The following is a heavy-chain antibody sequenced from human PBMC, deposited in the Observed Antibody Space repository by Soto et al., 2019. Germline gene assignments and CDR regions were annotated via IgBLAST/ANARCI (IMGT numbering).Heavy chain of an antibody. D-gene: IGHD3-3*01. Sequence: PSQTLSLTCAISGDSVSSNSAAWNWIRQSPSRGLEWLGRTYYRSKWYNDYAVSVKSRITINPDTSKNQFSLQLNSVTPEDTAVYYCASSLYYDFWSGYYPFDYYYGMDVWGQGTTVTVPS. CDR3: ASSLYYDFWSGYYPFDYYYGMDV. CDR2: TYYRSKWYN. V-gene: IGHV6-1*01. CDR1: GDSVSSNSAA. J-gene: IGHJ6*02.